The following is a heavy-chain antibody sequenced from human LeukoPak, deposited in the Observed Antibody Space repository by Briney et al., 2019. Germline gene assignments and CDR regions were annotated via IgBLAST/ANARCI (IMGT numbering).Heavy chain of an antibody. D-gene: IGHD2-2*01. V-gene: IGHV1-69*13. J-gene: IGHJ3*02. CDR2: IIPIFGTA. CDR1: GGTFISYA. CDR3: ARERGYCSSTSCYPPDAFDI. Sequence: SVKVSCKASGGTFISYAISWVGQAPGQGLEWMGGIIPIFGTANYAQKFQGRGTINADESTSTASMELSSLRSEDTAVYYCARERGYCSSTSCYPPDAFDIWGQGTMVTVSS.